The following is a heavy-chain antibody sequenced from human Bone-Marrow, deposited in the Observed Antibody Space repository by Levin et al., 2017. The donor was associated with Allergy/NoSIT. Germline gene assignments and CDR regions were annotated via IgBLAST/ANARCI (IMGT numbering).Heavy chain of an antibody. CDR2: ISDSGYS. CDR3: AREPLYCSSTSCYQDY. D-gene: IGHD2-2*01. Sequence: SQTLSPTCTVSGGSISSGGYYWAWIRQPPGKGLEWIGYISDSGYSYFHPSLKSRGTMSIDTSENQFSLSLTSVTAADTAFYYCAREPLYCSSTSCYQDYWGQGILVTVSS. CDR1: GGSISSGGYY. J-gene: IGHJ4*02. V-gene: IGHV4-30-4*01.